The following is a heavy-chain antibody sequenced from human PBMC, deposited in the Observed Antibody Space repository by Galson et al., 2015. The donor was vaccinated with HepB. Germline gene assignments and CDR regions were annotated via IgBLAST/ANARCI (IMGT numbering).Heavy chain of an antibody. CDR2: ISHDENTK. D-gene: IGHD1-1*01. J-gene: IGHJ3*02. CDR1: GFAFRDYA. CDR3: ATVAWKINPGFDI. V-gene: IGHV3-30*02. Sequence: SLRLSCAASGFAFRDYAMHWVRQAPGKGLEWVAYISHDENTKRFADSVQGRFTVSRDNPKDTLYLHLYSLKTEDTAVYYCATVAWKINPGFDIWGRGSMVTISP.